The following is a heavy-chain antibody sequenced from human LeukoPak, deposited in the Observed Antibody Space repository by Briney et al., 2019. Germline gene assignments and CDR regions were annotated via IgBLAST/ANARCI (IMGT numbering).Heavy chain of an antibody. CDR2: VFTSGNN. CDR3: ARVGDSATYFDY. Sequence: SETLSLTCTVSGGSISSFYWSWIRQPAGKGLEWIGRVFTSGNNNYNPSLKSRVIMSGDRSKNQFSLKLSSVTAADTAVYYCARVGDSATYFDYWGQGTLVTVSS. V-gene: IGHV4-4*07. CDR1: GGSISSFY. J-gene: IGHJ4*02. D-gene: IGHD2-21*02.